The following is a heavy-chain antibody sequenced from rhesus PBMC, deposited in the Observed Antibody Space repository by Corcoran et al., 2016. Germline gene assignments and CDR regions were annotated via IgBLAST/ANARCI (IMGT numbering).Heavy chain of an antibody. CDR2: IYGSSGST. CDR1: GYSISSGYD. CDR3: AGTERLQYYYDSGYYPDY. D-gene: IGHD3-28*01. Sequence: QVQLQESGPGVVKPSETLSLTCAVSGYSISSGYDWSWIRQPPGTGLKWIGDIYGSSGSTNYNPSLKNRVTISKDTSKNQFSLKLSSVTAADTAVYYCAGTERLQYYYDSGYYPDYWGQGVLVTVSS. J-gene: IGHJ4*01. V-gene: IGHV4-76*01.